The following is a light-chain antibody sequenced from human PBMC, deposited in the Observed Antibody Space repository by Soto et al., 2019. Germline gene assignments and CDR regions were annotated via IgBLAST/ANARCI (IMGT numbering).Light chain of an antibody. CDR2: DSS. V-gene: IGKV1-5*01. J-gene: IGKJ1*01. CDR3: QQYENYWT. CDR1: QSISSW. Sequence: DIQMTQSPSTLSATAGDRVTITCRASQSISSWLAWYQHKPGTAPKLLIYDSSNLDSGVPSRFSGSGSGTDFSLTISNLQPDDCATYYCQQYENYWTFGQGTKV.